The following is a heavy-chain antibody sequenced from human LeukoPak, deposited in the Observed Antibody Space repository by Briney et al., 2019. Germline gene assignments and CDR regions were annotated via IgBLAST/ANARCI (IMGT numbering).Heavy chain of an antibody. CDR1: GFTFSSYG. D-gene: IGHD5-18*01. CDR2: ISYDGSNK. J-gene: IGHJ4*02. CDR3: AKIQDATTGYYFDY. V-gene: IGHV3-30*18. Sequence: GGSLRLSCAASGFTFSSYGMHWVRQAPGKGLEWVAVISYDGSNKYYADSVKGRFTISRDNYKNTLYLQMNSLRAEDTAVYYCAKIQDATTGYYFDYWGQGTLVTVSS.